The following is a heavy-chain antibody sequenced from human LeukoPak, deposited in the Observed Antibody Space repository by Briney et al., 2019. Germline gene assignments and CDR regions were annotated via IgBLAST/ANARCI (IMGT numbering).Heavy chain of an antibody. Sequence: APVTVSFTASGYTFTNYGITWVRQAPGHGLEWMGWISVYNGNTNYAKKLQGRVTMTTDTSTSTAYMELRSLRSDDTAVYYCARGSPSRYYYDSSGYYGGYSDYWGQGTLVTVSS. CDR1: GYTFTNYG. D-gene: IGHD3-22*01. CDR2: ISVYNGNT. CDR3: ARGSPSRYYYDSSGYYGGYSDY. J-gene: IGHJ4*02. V-gene: IGHV1-18*01.